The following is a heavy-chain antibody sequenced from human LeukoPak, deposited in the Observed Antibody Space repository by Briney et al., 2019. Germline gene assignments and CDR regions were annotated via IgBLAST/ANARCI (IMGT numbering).Heavy chain of an antibody. CDR1: GYTFTGYY. Sequence: ASVSVSCTASGYTFTGYYMHWVRQAPGQGVEWMGWINPNSGGTNYAQKFQGRVTMTRDTSISTAYMELSRLRSDDTAVYYCARDIGNGAFDIWGQGTMVTVSA. CDR2: INPNSGGT. D-gene: IGHD1-26*01. CDR3: ARDIGNGAFDI. J-gene: IGHJ3*02. V-gene: IGHV1-2*02.